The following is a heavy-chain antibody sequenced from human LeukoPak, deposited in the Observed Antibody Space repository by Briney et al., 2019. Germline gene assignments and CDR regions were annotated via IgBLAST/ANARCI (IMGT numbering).Heavy chain of an antibody. CDR1: GYTFTSYG. J-gene: IGHJ4*02. CDR2: ISAYNGNT. Sequence: APVKVSCKASGYTFTSYGISWVRQAPGQGLEWMGWISAYNGNTNYAQKLQGRVTMTTDTSTSTAYMELRILRSGDTAVYYCARRYGSGSYYTGEDYWGQGTLLTVSS. D-gene: IGHD3-10*01. V-gene: IGHV1-18*01. CDR3: ARRYGSGSYYTGEDY.